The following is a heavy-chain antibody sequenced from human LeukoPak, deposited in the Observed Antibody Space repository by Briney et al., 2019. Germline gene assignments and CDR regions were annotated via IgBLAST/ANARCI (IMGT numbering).Heavy chain of an antibody. CDR2: IGGSGVAT. J-gene: IGHJ4*02. Sequence: PGGSLRLSCAASGFAFSSYAMSWVRQAPGKGLEWILGIGGSGVATYYADSVKGRFTISRDNSKNTLHLQMNSLRVDDTAVYYCTKGEVDGDYTPAFWGQGTLVTVSS. CDR3: TKGEVDGDYTPAF. V-gene: IGHV3-23*01. CDR1: GFAFSSYA. D-gene: IGHD4-17*01.